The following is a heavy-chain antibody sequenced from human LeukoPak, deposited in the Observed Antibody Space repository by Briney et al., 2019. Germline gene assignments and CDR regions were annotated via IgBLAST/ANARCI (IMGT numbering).Heavy chain of an antibody. D-gene: IGHD4-17*01. CDR3: ARRAGEYSHPYDY. CDR2: IYSGGNT. CDR1: GFIVSINS. Sequence: GGSLRLSCTVSGFIVSINSMSWVRQAPRKGLEWVSFIYSGGNTHYSDSVKGRFTISRDNSKNTLYLHMNSLRAEDTAVYYCARRAGEYSHPYDYWGQGTLVTVSS. V-gene: IGHV3-53*01. J-gene: IGHJ4*02.